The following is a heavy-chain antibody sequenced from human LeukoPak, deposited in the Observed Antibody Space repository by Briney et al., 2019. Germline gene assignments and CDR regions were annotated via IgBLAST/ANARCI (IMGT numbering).Heavy chain of an antibody. CDR2: IYYSGST. CDR3: ARKSGAAAGTSYNWFDP. J-gene: IGHJ5*02. D-gene: IGHD6-13*01. CDR1: GGSISSSSYY. V-gene: IGHV4-39*07. Sequence: SETLSLTCTVSGGSISSSSYYWGWIRQPPGKGLEWIGSIYYSGSTYYNPSLKSRVTISVDTSKNQFSLKLSSVTAADTAVYYCARKSGAAAGTSYNWFDPWGQGTLVTVSS.